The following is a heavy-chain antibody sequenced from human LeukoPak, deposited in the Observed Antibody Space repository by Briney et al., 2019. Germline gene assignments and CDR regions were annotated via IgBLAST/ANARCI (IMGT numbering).Heavy chain of an antibody. Sequence: GGSLRLSCAASGFTFSNYWMSWVRQAPGQGLQWVSSIDISGDNTAYADAVKGRFTISRDNSRSTLYLQMNDLRVEDSAIYYCANEIRPNDYWGQGTLVTVSS. CDR1: GFTFSNYW. J-gene: IGHJ4*02. V-gene: IGHV3-23*01. CDR2: IDISGDNT. CDR3: ANEIRPNDY.